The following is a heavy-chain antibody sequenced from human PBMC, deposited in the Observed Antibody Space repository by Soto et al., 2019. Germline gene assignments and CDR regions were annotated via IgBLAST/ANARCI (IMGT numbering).Heavy chain of an antibody. CDR1: GFTFSSYE. Sequence: AGGCLRLSCAACGFTFSSYEMNWVRQAPGKGLEWVSYISSSGSTIYYADSVKGRFTISRDNAKNSLYLQMNSLRAEDTAVYYCARDEVYGSGSLHAYFRDYYYYYGMDVWGQGTTVTVS. CDR3: ARDEVYGSGSLHAYFRDYYYYYGMDV. CDR2: ISSSGSTI. V-gene: IGHV3-48*03. J-gene: IGHJ6*02. D-gene: IGHD3-10*01.